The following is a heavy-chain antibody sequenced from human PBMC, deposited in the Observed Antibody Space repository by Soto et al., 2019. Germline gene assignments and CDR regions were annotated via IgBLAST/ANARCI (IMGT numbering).Heavy chain of an antibody. V-gene: IGHV4-59*01. D-gene: IGHD6-13*01. CDR3: ARVAGSSSWYGSSYNWFDP. Sequence: SETLSLTCTVSGGSISSYYWSWIRQPPGKGLEWIGYIYYSGSTNYNPSLKSRVTISVDTSKNQFSLKLSSVTAADTAVYYCARVAGSSSWYGSSYNWFDPWGQGTLVTVSS. CDR2: IYYSGST. CDR1: GGSISSYY. J-gene: IGHJ5*02.